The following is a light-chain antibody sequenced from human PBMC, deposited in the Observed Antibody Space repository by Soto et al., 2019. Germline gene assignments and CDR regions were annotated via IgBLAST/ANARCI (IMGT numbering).Light chain of an antibody. Sequence: VMTQSPATLSVSPGERATLSCRASQNIYSNVAWYQQRPGQAPRLLIYRASTRAPGIPARFSGSGSGTEFTLTISSLQSEDFTVYSCLQYHNLWAFGQGTKVDIK. CDR1: QNIYSN. V-gene: IGKV3-15*01. CDR3: LQYHNLWA. J-gene: IGKJ1*01. CDR2: RAS.